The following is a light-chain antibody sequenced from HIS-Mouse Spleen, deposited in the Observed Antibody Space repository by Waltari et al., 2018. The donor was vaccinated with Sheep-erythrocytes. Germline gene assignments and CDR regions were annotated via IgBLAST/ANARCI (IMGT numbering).Light chain of an antibody. CDR2: WAS. V-gene: IGKV4-1*01. J-gene: IGKJ4*01. CDR3: QQYYSTPLT. Sequence: DIVMTQSPDSLAVSLGERATINCKSSQSVLYSSNNKNYLAWYQQKPGQPPKLLIYWASTRESGVPDRLSGRGSGTDCTLTISGLQAEDVAVYYCQQYYSTPLTFGGGTKVEIK. CDR1: QSVLYSSNNKNY.